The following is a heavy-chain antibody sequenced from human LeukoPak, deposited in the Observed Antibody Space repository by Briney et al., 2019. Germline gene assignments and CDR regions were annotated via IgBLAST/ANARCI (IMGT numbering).Heavy chain of an antibody. CDR3: ARAYYYDSSGYYFDY. J-gene: IGHJ4*02. CDR2: ISSSSSYI. V-gene: IGHV3-21*01. CDR1: GFTFSSYW. D-gene: IGHD3-22*01. Sequence: GGSLRLSCAASGFTFSSYWMHWVRQAPGKGLEWVSSISSSSSYIYYADSVKGRFTISRDNAKNSLYLQMNSLRAEDTAVYYCARAYYYDSSGYYFDYWGQGTLVTVSS.